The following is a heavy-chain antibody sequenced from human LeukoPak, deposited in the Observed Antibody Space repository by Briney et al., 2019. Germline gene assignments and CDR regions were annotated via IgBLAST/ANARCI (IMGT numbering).Heavy chain of an antibody. D-gene: IGHD3-10*01. J-gene: IGHJ6*04. V-gene: IGHV3-48*03. CDR3: AHYGSGSLPPEYYYYYYGMDV. Sequence: GGSLRLSCAASGFTFSSYEMNWVRQAPGKGLEWVSYISSSGSTIYYADSVKGRFTISRDNAKNSLYLQMNSLRAEDTAVYYCAHYGSGSLPPEYYYYYYGMDVWGKGTTVTVSS. CDR2: ISSSGSTI. CDR1: GFTFSSYE.